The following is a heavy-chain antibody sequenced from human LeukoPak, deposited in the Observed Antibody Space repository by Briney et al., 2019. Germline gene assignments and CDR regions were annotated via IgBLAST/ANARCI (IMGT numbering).Heavy chain of an antibody. CDR3: ARVYDFWSGYYYGMDV. CDR1: GFTFSSYW. V-gene: IGHV3-7*01. CDR2: IKQDGSEK. D-gene: IGHD3-3*01. J-gene: IGHJ6*02. Sequence: GGSLRLSCAAPGFTFSSYWMSWVRQAPGKGLEWVANIKQDGSEKYYVDSVKGRFTISRDNAKDSLYLQMNSLRAEDTAVYYCARVYDFWSGYYYGMDVWGQGTTVTVSS.